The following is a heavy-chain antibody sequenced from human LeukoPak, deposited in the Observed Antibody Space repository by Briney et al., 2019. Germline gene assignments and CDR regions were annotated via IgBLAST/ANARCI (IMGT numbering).Heavy chain of an antibody. CDR1: GFTFSSYA. J-gene: IGHJ4*02. CDR2: IGASGGST. Sequence: GGSLRLSCATSGFTFSSYAMSWVRRAPGKGLEWVSGIGASGGSTYYADSVKGRFTISRDNSKNTLYLQMNSLRTEDTAVYYCAKAEGYDILTGLDYWGQGTLVTVSS. V-gene: IGHV3-23*01. CDR3: AKAEGYDILTGLDY. D-gene: IGHD3-9*01.